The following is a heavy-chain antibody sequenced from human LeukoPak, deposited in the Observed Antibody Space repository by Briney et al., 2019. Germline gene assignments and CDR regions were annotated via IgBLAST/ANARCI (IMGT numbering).Heavy chain of an antibody. CDR2: IIPIFGTA. CDR1: GGTFSSYA. CDR3: ARGEYYYDSSGYYYYYYGMDV. J-gene: IGHJ6*02. Sequence: GSSVKVSCKASGGTFSSYAISWVRQAPGQGLEWMGGIIPIFGTANYAQKFQGRVTITADESTSTAYMELSSLRSEDTAVYYCARGEYYYDSSGYYYYYYGMDVWGQGTTVTVSS. D-gene: IGHD3-22*01. V-gene: IGHV1-69*01.